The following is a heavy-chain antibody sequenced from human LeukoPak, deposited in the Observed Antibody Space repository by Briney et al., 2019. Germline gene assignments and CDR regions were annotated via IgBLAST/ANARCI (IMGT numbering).Heavy chain of an antibody. V-gene: IGHV1-18*01. CDR3: ARSATYYYDSSGYFSCNY. CDR2: ISAYNGNT. CDR1: GYTFTSYG. Sequence: GASVKDSCKASGYTFTSYGLSWVRQAPGQGLEWMGWISAYNGNTNYAQKLQGRVTMTTDTSTSTAYMELRSLRSDDTAVYYCARSATYYYDSSGYFSCNYWGQGTLVTVSS. J-gene: IGHJ4*02. D-gene: IGHD3-22*01.